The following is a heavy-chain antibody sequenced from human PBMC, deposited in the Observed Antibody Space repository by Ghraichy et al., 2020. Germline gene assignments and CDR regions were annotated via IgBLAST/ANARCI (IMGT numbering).Heavy chain of an antibody. Sequence: VKVSCKASGYTFTGYYIHWVRQAPGQGLEWMGWINPNSGGTNYAQKFQGRVTMTRDTSISTAYMELSRLRSDDTAVYYCANWGGDGSGSYFDYWGQGTLVTVSS. CDR3: ANWGGDGSGSYFDY. J-gene: IGHJ4*02. CDR1: GYTFTGYY. CDR2: INPNSGGT. D-gene: IGHD3-10*01. V-gene: IGHV1-2*02.